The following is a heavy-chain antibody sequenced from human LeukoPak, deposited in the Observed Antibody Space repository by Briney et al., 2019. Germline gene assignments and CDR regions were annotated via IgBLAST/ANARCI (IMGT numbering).Heavy chain of an antibody. V-gene: IGHV4-59*01. D-gene: IGHD5/OR15-5a*01. Sequence: PSETLSLTCTVSGGSISSYYWSWIRQPPGKGLEWIGYIYYSGSTNYNPSLKSRVTISVDTSKNQFSLKLSSVTAADTALYYCARGIQYLEDYWGQGTLVTVSS. J-gene: IGHJ4*02. CDR3: ARGIQYLEDY. CDR1: GGSISSYY. CDR2: IYYSGST.